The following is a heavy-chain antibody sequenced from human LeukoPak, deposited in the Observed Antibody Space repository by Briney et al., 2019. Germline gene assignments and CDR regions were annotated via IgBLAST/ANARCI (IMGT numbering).Heavy chain of an antibody. D-gene: IGHD3-10*01. V-gene: IGHV1-18*01. CDR1: GYTFTSYG. CDR2: ISAYNGNT. Sequence: EASVKVSCKASGYTFTSYGISWVRQAPGQGLEWMGWISAYNGNTNYAQKLQGRVTMTTDTSTSTAYMELGSLRSDDTAVYYCARDLDPTLWFGENYYYYTDVWGKGTTVTISS. J-gene: IGHJ6*03. CDR3: ARDLDPTLWFGENYYYYTDV.